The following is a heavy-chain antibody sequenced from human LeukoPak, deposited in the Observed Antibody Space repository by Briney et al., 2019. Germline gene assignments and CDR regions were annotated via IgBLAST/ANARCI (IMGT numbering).Heavy chain of an antibody. Sequence: GSLRLSCETSGFSVINTYMSWVRQAPGKGLEWVSVIYGAGAGLISYIDSVKGRFTISRDNSRNTVYLQMNSLRAEDTAIYYCARQLGDWGQGTLVTVSS. J-gene: IGHJ4*02. D-gene: IGHD1-1*01. V-gene: IGHV3-53*01. CDR3: ARQLGD. CDR2: IYGAGAGLI. CDR1: GFSVINTY.